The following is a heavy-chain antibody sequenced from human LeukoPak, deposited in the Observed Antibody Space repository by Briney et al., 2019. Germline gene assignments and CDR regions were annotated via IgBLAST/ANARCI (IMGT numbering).Heavy chain of an antibody. CDR3: ATDVRRDYYDSSGYYYGY. V-gene: IGHV1-24*01. Sequence: GASVKVSCKVSGYTLTELSMHWVRQAPGKGLEWMGGFDPEDGETIYAQKFQGRVTMTEDTSTDTAYMELSSLRSEDTAVYYCATDVRRDYYDSSGYYYGYWGQGTLVTVSS. J-gene: IGHJ4*02. CDR1: GYTLTELS. CDR2: FDPEDGET. D-gene: IGHD3-22*01.